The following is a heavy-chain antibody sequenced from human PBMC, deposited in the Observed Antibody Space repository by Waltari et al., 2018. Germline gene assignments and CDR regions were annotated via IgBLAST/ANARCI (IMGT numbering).Heavy chain of an antibody. J-gene: IGHJ6*02. V-gene: IGHV3-66*01. CDR2: MYRGGNT. Sequence: EEQLVESGGGLVQPGGSLRLSCAVSGLNININYMSWVRQAPGKGLEWVSAMYRGGNTYYADSVKGRFIISRDTSKNTLYLQMNSLRAEDTAIYYCVRDHHVLRFSYGLDVWGQGTTVTVSS. D-gene: IGHD3-3*01. CDR1: GLNININY. CDR3: VRDHHVLRFSYGLDV.